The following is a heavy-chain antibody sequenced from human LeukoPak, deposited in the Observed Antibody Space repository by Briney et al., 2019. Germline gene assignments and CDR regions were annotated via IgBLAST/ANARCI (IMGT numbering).Heavy chain of an antibody. V-gene: IGHV3-21*01. CDR2: ITSSSAYI. Sequence: GGSLRLSCAASGFTFSNYAINWVRQAPGKGLEWVSSITSSSAYIYYADSVQGRFSISRDDAKNSLYLQMNSLRAEDTAVYYCASYPEVDTAMELLSYYYYYMDVWGKGTTVTVSS. J-gene: IGHJ6*03. D-gene: IGHD5-18*01. CDR3: ASYPEVDTAMELLSYYYYYMDV. CDR1: GFTFSNYA.